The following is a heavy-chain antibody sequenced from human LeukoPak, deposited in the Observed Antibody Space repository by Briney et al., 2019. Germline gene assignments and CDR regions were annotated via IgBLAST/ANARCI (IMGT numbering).Heavy chain of an antibody. CDR3: ARYCSSTSCYTYGMGV. CDR2: IWYDGSNK. Sequence: GGSLRLSCAASGFTFSSYGMHWVRQAPGKGLEWVAVIWYDGSNKYYADSVKGRFTISRDNSKNTLYLQMNSLRAEDTAVYYCARYCSSTSCYTYGMGVWGQGTTVTVSS. D-gene: IGHD2-2*01. CDR1: GFTFSSYG. J-gene: IGHJ6*02. V-gene: IGHV3-33*01.